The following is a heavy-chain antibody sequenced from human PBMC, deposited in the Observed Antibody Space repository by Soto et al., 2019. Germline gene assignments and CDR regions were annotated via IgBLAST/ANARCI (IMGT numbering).Heavy chain of an antibody. J-gene: IGHJ4*02. D-gene: IGHD3-22*01. CDR1: GYTFTDKY. Sequence: GASVKVSCKASGYTFTDKYMHWVRQAPGQGLEWMGWINPNSGGTKYAQKFQGRVTMTRDTSISTAYMELSRLISDDTAVFYCVTGHYDSSARDYWGQGTLVTVSS. V-gene: IGHV1-2*02. CDR2: INPNSGGT. CDR3: VTGHYDSSARDY.